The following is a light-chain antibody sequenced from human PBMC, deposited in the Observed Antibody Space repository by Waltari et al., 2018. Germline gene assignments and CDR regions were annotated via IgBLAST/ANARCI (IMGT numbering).Light chain of an antibody. CDR1: PLPKQY. J-gene: IGLJ2*01. Sequence: SYELTQPPSVSVSPGQTARSTCSGDPLPKQYTFWYQQKPGQAPVMVISKDTERPSGIPGRLSGSSSGTTATLTISAVQAEDEADYYCQSTDSSGNYVVFGGGTKLTVL. CDR2: KDT. CDR3: QSTDSSGNYVV. V-gene: IGLV3-25*03.